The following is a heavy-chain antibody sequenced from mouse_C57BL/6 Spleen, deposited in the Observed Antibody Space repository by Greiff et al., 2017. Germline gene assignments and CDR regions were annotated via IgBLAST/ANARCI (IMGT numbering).Heavy chain of an antibody. CDR3: ARARDGYRAWLAY. CDR2: IYPGDGDT. Sequence: VQLQQSGPELVKPGASVKISCKASGYAFSSSWMNWVKQRPGKGLEWIGRIYPGDGDTNYNGKFKGTATLPAHKSSITAYMPLSSLTSGDSSVYFCARARDGYRAWLAYWGQVSLVTVSA. V-gene: IGHV1-82*01. J-gene: IGHJ3*01. D-gene: IGHD2-3*01. CDR1: GYAFSSSW.